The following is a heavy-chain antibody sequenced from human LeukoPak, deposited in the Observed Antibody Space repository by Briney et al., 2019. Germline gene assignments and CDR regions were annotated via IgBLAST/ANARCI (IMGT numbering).Heavy chain of an antibody. CDR1: GFTFGDYG. J-gene: IGHJ3*02. CDR2: INWNGGSI. Sequence: GGSLRLSCAASGFTFGDYGMSWVRQAPGKGLEWVSGINWNGGSIGYVDSVKGRFTISRDNVKNSLYLQMNSLRAEDTALYYCARAGHLRRPGVFDIWGKGKRVPVSS. D-gene: IGHD1-14*01. V-gene: IGHV3-20*04. CDR3: ARAGHLRRPGVFDI.